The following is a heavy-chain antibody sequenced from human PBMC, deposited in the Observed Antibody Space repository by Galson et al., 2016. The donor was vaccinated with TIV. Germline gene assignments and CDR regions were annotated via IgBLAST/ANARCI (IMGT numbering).Heavy chain of an antibody. Sequence: SLRLSCAASGFTFASYAMHWVRQAPGKGLEWVTLMWYDGSDKYYADSVKGRFTISRDNSKNTLYLQMTSLRAEDTAMYYCGRAFYNNGWFIEYWGQGTLVTVPS. J-gene: IGHJ4*02. V-gene: IGHV3-33*01. CDR2: MWYDGSDK. CDR1: GFTFASYA. CDR3: GRAFYNNGWFIEY. D-gene: IGHD6-19*01.